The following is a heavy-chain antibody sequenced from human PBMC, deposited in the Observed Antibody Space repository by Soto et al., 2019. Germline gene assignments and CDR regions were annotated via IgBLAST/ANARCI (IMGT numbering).Heavy chain of an antibody. CDR2: ISGSGGST. CDR1: GFTFSSYA. Sequence: GGSLRLSCAASGFTFSSYAMSWVRQAPGKGLEWVSAISGSGGSTYYADSVKGRFTISRDNSKNTLYLQMNSLRAEDTAVYYCAKDFCSSTSCKDDYWGQGTLVTVSS. D-gene: IGHD2-2*01. CDR3: AKDFCSSTSCKDDY. V-gene: IGHV3-23*01. J-gene: IGHJ4*02.